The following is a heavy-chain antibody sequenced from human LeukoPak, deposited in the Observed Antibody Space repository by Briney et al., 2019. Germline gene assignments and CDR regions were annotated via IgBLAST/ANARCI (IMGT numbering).Heavy chain of an antibody. CDR3: ARRGRDGYNFDY. CDR1: GFTFSSYD. Sequence: GGSLRLSCAASGFTFSSYDMHWVRHATGKGLEWVSAIGTAGDTYYPGSVKGRFTISRENAKNSLYLQMNSLRAGDTAVYYCARRGRDGYNFDYWGQGTLVTVSS. J-gene: IGHJ4*02. V-gene: IGHV3-13*01. CDR2: IGTAGDT. D-gene: IGHD5-24*01.